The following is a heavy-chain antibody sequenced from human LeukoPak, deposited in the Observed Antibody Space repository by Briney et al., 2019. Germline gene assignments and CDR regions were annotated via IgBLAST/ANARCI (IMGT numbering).Heavy chain of an antibody. Sequence: GGILRLSCAASGFTFSSYSMNWVRQAPGKGLEWVSSISSSSSYIYYADSVKGRFTISRDNAKNSLYLQMNSLRAEDTAVYYYARDDSSSDNWFDPWGQGTLVTVSS. J-gene: IGHJ5*02. CDR2: ISSSSSYI. CDR1: GFTFSSYS. D-gene: IGHD6-13*01. CDR3: ARDDSSSDNWFDP. V-gene: IGHV3-21*01.